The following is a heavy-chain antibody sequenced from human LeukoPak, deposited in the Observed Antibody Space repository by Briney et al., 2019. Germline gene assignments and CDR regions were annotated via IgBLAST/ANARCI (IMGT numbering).Heavy chain of an antibody. J-gene: IGHJ5*01. D-gene: IGHD6-19*01. CDR3: AKTALGGSGWFGF. V-gene: IGHV3-23*01. Sequence: GGSLRLSCAASGFTFSSYAMSWVRQAPGKGLEWVSSISGGGGSTYYADSVKGRFTISRDNSNNTLYLQMNSLRAEDSAPYYCAKTALGGSGWFGFWGQGTLVTVSS. CDR1: GFTFSSYA. CDR2: ISGGGGST.